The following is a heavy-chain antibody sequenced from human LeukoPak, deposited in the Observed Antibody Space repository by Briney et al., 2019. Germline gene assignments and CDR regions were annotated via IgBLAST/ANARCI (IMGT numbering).Heavy chain of an antibody. Sequence: PSETLSLTCTVSGGSISSYYWSWIRQPAGKGLEWIGRIYTSGSTNYNPSLKSRVTISVDTSKNQFSLKLSSVTAADTAVYYCARGGADYRSSTSCYVSSWFDPWGQGTLVTVSS. J-gene: IGHJ5*02. D-gene: IGHD2-2*01. CDR1: GGSISSYY. V-gene: IGHV4-4*07. CDR3: ARGGADYRSSTSCYVSSWFDP. CDR2: IYTSGST.